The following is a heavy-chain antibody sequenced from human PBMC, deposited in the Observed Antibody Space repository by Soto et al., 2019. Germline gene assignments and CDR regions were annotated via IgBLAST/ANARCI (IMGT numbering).Heavy chain of an antibody. D-gene: IGHD1-26*01. CDR2: IHYSGST. CDR1: GGSVSSTSYY. Sequence: QVQLQESGPGLVKPSETLSLTCTVSGGSVSSTSYYWTWIRQPPGKGLEWIGYIHYSGSTNYNPSLKSRVTMSVDTSKNHFSLKLSSVTAADTAVYYCPRAWEHLYFDYWGQGALVTVSS. CDR3: PRAWEHLYFDY. V-gene: IGHV4-61*01. J-gene: IGHJ4*02.